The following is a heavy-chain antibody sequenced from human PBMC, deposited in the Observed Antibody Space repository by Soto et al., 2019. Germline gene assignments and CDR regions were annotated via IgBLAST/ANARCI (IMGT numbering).Heavy chain of an antibody. Sequence: QVQLVESGGGVVQPGGSLRLSCAASGFTFKNYAMPWVRQAPGKGLEWVAVISYDGSIELYADSVKGRFTISRDDFKNTKFLQIRSLKVEDMAVYYCARCLRDFDCRLLLGYWGQGTLVTVSS. CDR1: GFTFKNYA. D-gene: IGHD3-9*01. J-gene: IGHJ4*02. CDR2: ISYDGSIE. CDR3: ARCLRDFDCRLLLGY. V-gene: IGHV3-30-3*01.